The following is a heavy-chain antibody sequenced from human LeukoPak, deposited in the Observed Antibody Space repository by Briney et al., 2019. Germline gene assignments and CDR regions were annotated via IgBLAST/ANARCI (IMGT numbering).Heavy chain of an antibody. CDR2: ICSGGST. CDR1: GFTVSSNY. Sequence: GGSLRLSCAASGFTVSSNYMSWVRQAPGKGLEWVSVICSGGSTYYADSVKGRFTISRDNSKNTLYLQMNSLRAEDTAVYYCARVLADSSGYDYWGQGTLVTVSS. D-gene: IGHD3-22*01. J-gene: IGHJ4*02. CDR3: ARVLADSSGYDY. V-gene: IGHV3-53*01.